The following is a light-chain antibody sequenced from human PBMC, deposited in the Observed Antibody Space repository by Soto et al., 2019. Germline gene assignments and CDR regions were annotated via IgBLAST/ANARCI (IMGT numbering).Light chain of an antibody. Sequence: QSALTQPASVSGSPGQSITISCTGTSSDIGDYNYVSWYQQHPGKAPKVMIYEVTNRPSGVSDRFSGSKSGNTASLTISGLQAEDEADYHCSSYRSTNTYVFGTGTKLTV. J-gene: IGLJ1*01. CDR1: SSDIGDYNY. V-gene: IGLV2-14*01. CDR3: SSYRSTNTYV. CDR2: EVT.